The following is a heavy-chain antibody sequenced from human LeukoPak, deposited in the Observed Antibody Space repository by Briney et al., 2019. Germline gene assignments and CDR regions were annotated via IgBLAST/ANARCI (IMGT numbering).Heavy chain of an antibody. V-gene: IGHV3-23*01. CDR2: ISPSGDIT. Sequence: GGSLRLSCAASGFIFSSHGMNWVRQAPGKGLEWVSGISPSGDITYYADSVKGRFTISRDNSKNTVYLQMHSVRAEDTAVYYCARGGWFDVSYYFDYWGQGALVTVSS. J-gene: IGHJ4*02. D-gene: IGHD6-19*01. CDR3: ARGGWFDVSYYFDY. CDR1: GFIFSSHG.